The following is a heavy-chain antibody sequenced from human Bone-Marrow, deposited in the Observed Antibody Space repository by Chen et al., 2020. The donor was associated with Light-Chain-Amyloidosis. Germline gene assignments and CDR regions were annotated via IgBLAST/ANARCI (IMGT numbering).Heavy chain of an antibody. D-gene: IGHD2-2*01. Sequence: QVQLQESGPELVKPSQTLSLTCTVSGGSIRSGDYYWTWIRQHPGEGLEWIGNIFPSGMTLISPSLRGRVSISLDTSKNHFSLSLSSVTVADTAVYFCAREAIVPASIFDVWGPGTQVTVSS. V-gene: IGHV4-31*03. CDR3: AREAIVPASIFDV. CDR2: IFPSGMT. J-gene: IGHJ5*02. CDR1: GGSIRSGDYY.